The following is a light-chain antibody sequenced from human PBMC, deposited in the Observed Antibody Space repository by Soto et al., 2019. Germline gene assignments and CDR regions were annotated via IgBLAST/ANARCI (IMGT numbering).Light chain of an antibody. CDR2: DAS. Sequence: DIQMTHSPSTLSASVVYIVTITFRSSQSISSWLAWYQQKPGKAPKLLIYDASSLESGVPSRFSGSGSGTEFTLTISSLQPEDFATYYCQQFNSYPITFGQGTRLEIK. V-gene: IGKV1-5*01. CDR3: QQFNSYPIT. CDR1: QSISSW. J-gene: IGKJ5*01.